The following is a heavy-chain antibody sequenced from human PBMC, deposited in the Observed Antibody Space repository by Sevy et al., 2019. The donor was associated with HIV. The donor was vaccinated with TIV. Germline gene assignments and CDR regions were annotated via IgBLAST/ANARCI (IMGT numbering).Heavy chain of an antibody. CDR3: GRDRPGDYDVDY. V-gene: IGHV3-74*01. CDR1: GFTIRSYW. Sequence: GGSLRLSCAASGFTIRSYWMQWVRQAPGKGLVWVSGISEDGSRERYADSVRGRFTISRDNARDTVYLQIDSLRADDTAVYYCGRDRPGDYDVDYWGQGTLVTVSS. D-gene: IGHD4-17*01. CDR2: ISEDGSRE. J-gene: IGHJ4*02.